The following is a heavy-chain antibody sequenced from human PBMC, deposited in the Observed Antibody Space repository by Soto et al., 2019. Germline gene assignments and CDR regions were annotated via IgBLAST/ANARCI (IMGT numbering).Heavy chain of an antibody. J-gene: IGHJ6*02. CDR1: GYTFTSYD. Sequence: QVQLVQSGAEVKKPGASVKVSCKASGYTFTSYDINWVRQATGQGLEWMGWMNPNSGNTGYAQKFQGRVTMTRNTSISTAYMELSSLRSEDTAVYYCASGSGITIFGVVITPYYCYGMDVWGQRTTVTVSS. D-gene: IGHD3-3*01. CDR3: ASGSGITIFGVVITPYYCYGMDV. CDR2: MNPNSGNT. V-gene: IGHV1-8*01.